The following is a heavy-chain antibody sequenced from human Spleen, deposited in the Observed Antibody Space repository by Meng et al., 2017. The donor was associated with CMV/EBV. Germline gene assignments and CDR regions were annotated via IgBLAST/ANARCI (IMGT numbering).Heavy chain of an antibody. J-gene: IGHJ5*02. CDR3: ARLCLSFNTTDWFDP. V-gene: IGHV4-59*12. CDR2: IYYRGST. D-gene: IGHD3-10*02. Sequence: SETLSLTCTVSGASISGYYWTWIRQPPGKGLEWIGTIYYRGSTYYNPSLKSRVTISVDTSKNQFSLKLRSVTAADTAVYYCARLCLSFNTTDWFDPWGQGTLVTVSS. CDR1: GASISGYY.